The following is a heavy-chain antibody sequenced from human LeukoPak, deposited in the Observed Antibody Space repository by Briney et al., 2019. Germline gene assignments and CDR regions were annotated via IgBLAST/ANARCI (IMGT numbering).Heavy chain of an antibody. D-gene: IGHD5-18*01. Sequence: ASVKVSCKASGDTFTSYDIYWVRQAPGQGLEWMGWINPNSGGTNYAQKFQGRVTMTRDTSISTAYMELSRPRSDDTAVYYCARDQLGYSYGYLYWGQGTLVTVSS. CDR3: ARDQLGYSYGYLY. V-gene: IGHV1-2*02. CDR2: INPNSGGT. J-gene: IGHJ4*02. CDR1: GDTFTSYD.